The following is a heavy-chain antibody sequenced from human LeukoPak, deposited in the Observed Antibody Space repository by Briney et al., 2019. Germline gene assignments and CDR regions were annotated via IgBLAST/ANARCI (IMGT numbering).Heavy chain of an antibody. Sequence: AASVTVSCKASGYTFTGYYMHWVRQAPGQGLEWMGWINPNSGGTNYAQKFQGRVTMTRDTSISTAYMELSRLRSDDTAVYYCASDPRFNYGAGWFDPWGQGTLVTVSS. V-gene: IGHV1-2*02. CDR3: ASDPRFNYGAGWFDP. CDR2: INPNSGGT. J-gene: IGHJ5*02. CDR1: GYTFTGYY. D-gene: IGHD4-17*01.